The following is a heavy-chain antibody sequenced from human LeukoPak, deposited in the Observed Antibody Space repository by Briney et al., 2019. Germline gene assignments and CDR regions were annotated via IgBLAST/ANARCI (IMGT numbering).Heavy chain of an antibody. CDR3: AREKGRAGPNRFDY. CDR1: GGSFSGYY. CDR2: INHSGST. J-gene: IGHJ4*02. Sequence: RASETLSLTCAVYGGSFSGYYWSWIRQPPGKGLEWIGEINHSGSTNYNPSLKSRVTISVDTSKNQFSLKLSSVTAADTAVYYCAREKGRAGPNRFDYWGQGTLVTVSS. V-gene: IGHV4-34*01. D-gene: IGHD6-19*01.